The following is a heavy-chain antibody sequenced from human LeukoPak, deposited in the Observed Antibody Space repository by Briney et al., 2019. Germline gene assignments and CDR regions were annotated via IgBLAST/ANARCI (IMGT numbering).Heavy chain of an antibody. CDR2: INHSGST. D-gene: IGHD6-13*01. V-gene: IGHV4-34*01. CDR3: ARGRSSSWYGSWFDP. CDR1: GGSFSGCY. J-gene: IGHJ5*02. Sequence: PSETLSLTCAVYGGSFSGCYWSWIRQPPGKGLEWIGEINHSGSTNYNPSLKRRVTISVDTSKNQFSLKLSSVTAADTAVYYCARGRSSSWYGSWFDPWGQGTLVTVSS.